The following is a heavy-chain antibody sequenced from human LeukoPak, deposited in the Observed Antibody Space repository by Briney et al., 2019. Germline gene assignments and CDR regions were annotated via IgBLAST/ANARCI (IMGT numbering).Heavy chain of an antibody. CDR1: GFTFSSYG. CDR3: AKDLSSSPDV. V-gene: IGHV3-30*18. D-gene: IGHD6-6*01. Sequence: GGSLRLSCAASGFTFSSYGMHWVRQAPGKGLEWVAVISYDGSNKYYADSVKGRFTISRDNSKNTLYLQMNSLRAGDTAVYYCAKDLSSSPDVWGKGTTVTVSS. J-gene: IGHJ6*04. CDR2: ISYDGSNK.